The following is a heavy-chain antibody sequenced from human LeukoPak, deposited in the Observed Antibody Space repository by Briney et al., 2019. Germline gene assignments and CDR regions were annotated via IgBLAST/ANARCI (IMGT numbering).Heavy chain of an antibody. D-gene: IGHD1-14*01. J-gene: IGHJ3*02. V-gene: IGHV3-53*04. Sequence: GGSLRLSCAASGFTFSYYAMDWVRQAPGKGLEWVSVIYSGGSTYYADSVKGRFTISRHNSKNTLYLQMNSLRAEDTAVYYCASSSGIDAFDIWGQGTMVTVSS. CDR1: GFTFSYYA. CDR3: ASSSGIDAFDI. CDR2: IYSGGST.